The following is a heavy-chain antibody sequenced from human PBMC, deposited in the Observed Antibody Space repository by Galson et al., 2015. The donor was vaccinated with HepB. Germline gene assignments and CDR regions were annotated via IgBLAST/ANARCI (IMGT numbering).Heavy chain of an antibody. V-gene: IGHV1-69-2*01. Sequence: KVSCKVSGYTFTDYYMHWVQQAPGKGLEWMGLVDPVDGETIYAEKFQGRVTITADTSTDTAYMELSSLRSEDTAVYYCATDDRGAYGVGVVIVSLWGQGTLVTVSS. D-gene: IGHD3-16*02. J-gene: IGHJ4*02. CDR1: GYTFTDYY. CDR2: VDPVDGET. CDR3: ATDDRGAYGVGVVIVSL.